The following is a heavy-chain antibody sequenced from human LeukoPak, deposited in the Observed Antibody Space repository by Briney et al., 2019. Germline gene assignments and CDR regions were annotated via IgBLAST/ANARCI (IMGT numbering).Heavy chain of an antibody. V-gene: IGHV4-31*03. CDR2: IYYSGST. D-gene: IGHD3-10*01. J-gene: IGHJ4*02. CDR3: AREYSGSYSRYFDY. Sequence: PSETLSLTCTVSGGSISSGGYYWSWIRQHPGKGLEWIGYIYYSGSTYYNPSLKSRVTISVDTSKNQFSLKLSSVTAADTAVYYSAREYSGSYSRYFDYWGQGTLVTVSS. CDR1: GGSISSGGYY.